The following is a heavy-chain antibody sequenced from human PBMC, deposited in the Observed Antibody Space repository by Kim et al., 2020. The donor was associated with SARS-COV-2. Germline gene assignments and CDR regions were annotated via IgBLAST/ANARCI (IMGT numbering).Heavy chain of an antibody. CDR3: ATSGYSYGYPYYYYGMDV. D-gene: IGHD5-18*01. CDR1: GYTFTSYA. J-gene: IGHJ6*02. CDR2: INAGNGNT. V-gene: IGHV1-3*01. Sequence: ASVKVSCKASGYTFTSYAMHWVRQAPGQRLEWMGWINAGNGNTKYSQKFQGRVTITRDTSASTAYMELSSLRSEDTAVYYCATSGYSYGYPYYYYGMDVWGQGTTVTVSS.